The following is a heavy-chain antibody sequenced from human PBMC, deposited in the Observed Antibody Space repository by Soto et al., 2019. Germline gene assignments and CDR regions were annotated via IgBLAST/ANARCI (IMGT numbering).Heavy chain of an antibody. CDR1: GGSISSGGYS. CDR2: IYHSGST. J-gene: IGHJ5*02. V-gene: IGHV4-30-2*01. D-gene: IGHD3-22*01. CDR3: ARGPYDSSGYYYVWFDP. Sequence: QLQLQESGSGLVKPSQTLSLTCAVSGGSISSGGYSWSWIRQPPGKGLEWIGYIYHSGSTYYNPSLTSRDTISVDRSQNRFALKLSSVTAADTAVYYCARGPYDSSGYYYVWFDPWGQGTLVTVSS.